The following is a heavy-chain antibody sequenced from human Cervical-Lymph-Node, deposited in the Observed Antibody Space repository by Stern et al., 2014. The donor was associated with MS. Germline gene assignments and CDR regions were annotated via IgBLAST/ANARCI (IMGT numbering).Heavy chain of an antibody. CDR3: AHTLAFCDGDCPDAFDV. D-gene: IGHD2-21*02. CDR1: GFSLSTDYVG. Sequence: QVTLRESGHTLVKPTETLTLTCTFSGFSLSTDYVGVGWIRQPPGKALEWLALIYWDDDKRYSPSLKTRLTITKDTSRNQVVLTMTNIDPVDTATYFCAHTLAFCDGDCPDAFDVWGQGTVVIVSS. CDR2: IYWDDDK. J-gene: IGHJ3*01. V-gene: IGHV2-5*02.